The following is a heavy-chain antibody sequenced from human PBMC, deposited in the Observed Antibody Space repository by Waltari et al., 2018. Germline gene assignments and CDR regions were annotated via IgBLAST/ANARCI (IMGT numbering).Heavy chain of an antibody. V-gene: IGHV1-18*01. CDR1: GYTFTSYG. CDR3: ARFLQPDPFWSGYRTPFDY. J-gene: IGHJ4*02. D-gene: IGHD3-3*01. CDR2: ISAYNGNT. Sequence: QVQLVQSGAEVKKPGASVKVSCKASGYTFTSYGISWVRQAPGQGLEWMGWISAYNGNTNYAQKLQGRVTMTTDTSTSTAYMELRSLRSDDTAVYYCARFLQPDPFWSGYRTPFDYWGQGTLVTVSS.